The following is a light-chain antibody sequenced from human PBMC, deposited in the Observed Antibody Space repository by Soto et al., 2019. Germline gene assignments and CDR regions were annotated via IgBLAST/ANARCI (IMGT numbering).Light chain of an antibody. CDR1: QSIYNY. Sequence: DLQLTQAPSSLSASVGDRVTITCRASQSIYNYLNWYQQKPGKAPNLLIYVTSNLQNGVPSRFSGSGSETDFTLTISSLQPEDFAIYYCQQSYTTPWTFGQGTRVEIE. CDR2: VTS. CDR3: QQSYTTPWT. J-gene: IGKJ1*01. V-gene: IGKV1-39*01.